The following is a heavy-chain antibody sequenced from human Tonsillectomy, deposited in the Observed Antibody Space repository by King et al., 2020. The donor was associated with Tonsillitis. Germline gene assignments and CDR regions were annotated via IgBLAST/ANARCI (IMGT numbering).Heavy chain of an antibody. V-gene: IGHV3-21*01. J-gene: IGHJ3*02. CDR3: AKDKVADLYDSSRGAFDI. CDR1: GFRFSDYD. CDR2: ISSNRKYV. Sequence: EVQLVESGGGLVKPGGSLRLSCETSGFRFSDYDMNWVRQAPGKGLEWVSSISSNRKYVYYADSVKGRITISRDNAKNSLYLQVDSLTVEDTAVYYCAKDKVADLYDSSRGAFDIWGQGTTVTVSS. D-gene: IGHD3-22*01.